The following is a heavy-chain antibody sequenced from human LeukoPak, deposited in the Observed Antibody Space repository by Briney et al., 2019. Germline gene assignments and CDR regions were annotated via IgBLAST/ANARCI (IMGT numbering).Heavy chain of an antibody. CDR2: ISAYNGNT. J-gene: IGHJ4*02. V-gene: IGHV1-18*01. D-gene: IGHD3-22*01. CDR1: GYTFTSYG. Sequence: ASVKVSCKASGYTFTSYGISWVRQAPGQGLEWMGWISAYNGNTNYAQKLQGRVTMTTDTSTSTAYLELRSLRSDDTAVYYCARNYYDSSGQGGYFDYWGQGTLVTVSS. CDR3: ARNYYDSSGQGGYFDY.